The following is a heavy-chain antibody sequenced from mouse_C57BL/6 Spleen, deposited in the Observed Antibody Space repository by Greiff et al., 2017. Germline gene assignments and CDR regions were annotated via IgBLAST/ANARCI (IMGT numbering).Heavy chain of an antibody. CDR3: ARENYDGSGGFYYFDY. V-gene: IGHV1-72*01. CDR1: GYTFTSYW. CDR2: IDPNSGGT. D-gene: IGHD1-1*01. Sequence: QVQLQQPGAELVKPGASVKLSCKASGYTFTSYWMHWVKQRPGRGLEWIGRIDPNSGGTKYNEKFKSKATLTVDKPSSTAYMQLSSLTSEDSAVYYCARENYDGSGGFYYFDYWGQGTTLTVSS. J-gene: IGHJ2*01.